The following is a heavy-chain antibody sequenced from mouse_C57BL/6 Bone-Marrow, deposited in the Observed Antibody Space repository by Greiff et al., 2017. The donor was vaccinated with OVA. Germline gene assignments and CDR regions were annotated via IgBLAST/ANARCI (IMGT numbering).Heavy chain of an antibody. Sequence: EVMLVESGGGLVKPGGSLKLSCAASGFTFSDYGMHWVRQAPEKGLEWVAFISSGSSTIYYADTVKGRFTISRANAKNTLFLQMTSLRSEDTAMYYCARAWYFDVWGTGTTVSVSS. J-gene: IGHJ1*03. CDR1: GFTFSDYG. CDR2: ISSGSSTI. CDR3: ARAWYFDV. V-gene: IGHV5-17*01.